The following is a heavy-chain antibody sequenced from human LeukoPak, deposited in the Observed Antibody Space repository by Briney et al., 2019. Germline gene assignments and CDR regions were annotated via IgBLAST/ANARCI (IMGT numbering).Heavy chain of an antibody. D-gene: IGHD2-15*01. CDR2: ISYDGSNK. Sequence: PGGSLRLSCAASGFTFSSYGMHWVRQAPGKGLEWVAVISYDGSNKYYADSVKGRFTISRDNSKNTLYLQMNSLRAEDTAVYYCARWDILGYCSGGSCYSRPFDPWGQGTLVTVSS. V-gene: IGHV3-30*03. CDR1: GFTFSSYG. J-gene: IGHJ5*02. CDR3: ARWDILGYCSGGSCYSRPFDP.